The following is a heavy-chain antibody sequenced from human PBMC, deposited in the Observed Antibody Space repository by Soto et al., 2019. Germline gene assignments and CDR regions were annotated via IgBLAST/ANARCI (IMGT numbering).Heavy chain of an antibody. D-gene: IGHD6-13*01. J-gene: IGHJ2*01. CDR1: GFTFSDYY. V-gene: IGHV3-11*05. CDR3: ARIMAAGGGRRYFDL. Sequence: QVQLVESGGGLVKPGGSLRLSCAASGFTFSDYYMSWIRQAPGKGLEWVSYINSSSSYTNYADSVKGRFAISRDNAKNSLYLQMNSLRAEYTAVYYCARIMAAGGGRRYFDLWGRGTLVTVSS. CDR2: INSSSSYT.